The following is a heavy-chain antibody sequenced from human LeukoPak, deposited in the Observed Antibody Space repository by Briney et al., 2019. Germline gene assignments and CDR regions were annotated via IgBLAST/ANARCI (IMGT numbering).Heavy chain of an antibody. D-gene: IGHD3-22*01. J-gene: IGHJ4*02. CDR3: ARDRSLAIYYDSSGYSY. CDR2: ISSSSSTI. CDR1: GFTFSSYS. V-gene: IGHV3-48*04. Sequence: GGSLRLSCAASGFTFSSYSMNWVRQAPGKGLEWVSYISSSSSTIYYADSVKGRFTISRDNAKNSLYLQMNSLRAEDTAVYYCARDRSLAIYYDSSGYSYWGQGTLVTVSS.